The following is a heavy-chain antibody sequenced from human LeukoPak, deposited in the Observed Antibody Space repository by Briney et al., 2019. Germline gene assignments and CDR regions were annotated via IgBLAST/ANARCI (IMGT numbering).Heavy chain of an antibody. CDR2: ISYDGSNK. CDR3: ARDGVSGSYPPPFGY. CDR1: GFAFSSYA. Sequence: GGSLRLSCAASGFAFSSYAMHWVRQAPGKGLEWVAVISYDGSNKYYADSVKGRFTISRDNSKNTLYLQMNSLRAEDTAVYYCARDGVSGSYPPPFGYWGQGTLVTVSS. D-gene: IGHD1-26*01. J-gene: IGHJ4*02. V-gene: IGHV3-30-3*01.